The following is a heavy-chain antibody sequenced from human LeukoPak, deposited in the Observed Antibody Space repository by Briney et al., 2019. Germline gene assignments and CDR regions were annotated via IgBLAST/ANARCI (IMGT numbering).Heavy chain of an antibody. CDR3: ARDAILSSYWYFDL. J-gene: IGHJ2*01. D-gene: IGHD2-2*01. CDR1: GGSVSSGSYC. CDR2: IYLSGST. V-gene: IGHV4-61*01. Sequence: PSETLSLTCTVSGGSVSSGSYCWSWIRQPPGKGLEWIGYIYLSGSTNYNPSLKSRVTISVDTSKNQFSLKLRSVTAADTAVYYCARDAILSSYWYFDLWGRGTLVTVSS.